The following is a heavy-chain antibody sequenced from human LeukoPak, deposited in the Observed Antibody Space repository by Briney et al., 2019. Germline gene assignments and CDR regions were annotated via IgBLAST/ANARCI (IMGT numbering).Heavy chain of an antibody. V-gene: IGHV4-4*02. CDR2: IYYSGST. J-gene: IGHJ4*02. Sequence: SGTLSLTCAVSGGSISSSNWWSWVRQPPGKGLEWIGSIYYSGSTYYNPSLKSRVTISVDTSKNQFSLKLSSVTAADTAVYYCARHHDYPDYWGQGTLVTVSS. CDR3: ARHHDYPDY. CDR1: GGSISSSNW.